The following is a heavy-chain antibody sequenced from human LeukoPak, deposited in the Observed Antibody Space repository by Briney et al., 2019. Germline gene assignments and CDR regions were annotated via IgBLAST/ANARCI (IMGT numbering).Heavy chain of an antibody. CDR1: GVSINSHY. CDR3: ARRDAGWNYCDY. V-gene: IGHV4-59*08. CDR2: ISDKGTT. Sequence: PSETLSLTCAVSGVSINSHYWSWIRQSPGRGLEWIGHISDKGTTKYNPSLKSRVIIRADTSKNHLSLNLTSVLAADTAIYYCARRDAGWNYCDYWGQETRVTVSS. D-gene: IGHD6-19*01. J-gene: IGHJ4*02.